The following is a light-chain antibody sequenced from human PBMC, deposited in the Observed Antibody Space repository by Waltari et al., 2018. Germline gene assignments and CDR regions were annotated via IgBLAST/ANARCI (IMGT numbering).Light chain of an antibody. CDR1: QSISSY. J-gene: IGKJ3*01. Sequence: DIQMTQSPSSLSASVGDRVTITCRASQSISSYLNWYQQKPGKAPKLLIYAASSLQSGVPSRFSGSGSGTDFTLTISSLQPEDFATYYCQQSYSTPRLFTCGPGTKVDIK. V-gene: IGKV1-39*01. CDR2: AAS. CDR3: QQSYSTPRLFT.